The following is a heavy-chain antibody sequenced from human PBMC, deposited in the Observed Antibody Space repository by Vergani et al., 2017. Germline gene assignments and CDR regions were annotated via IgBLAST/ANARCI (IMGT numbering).Heavy chain of an antibody. V-gene: IGHV3-9*02. CDR2: ISWNSNSI. J-gene: IGHJ5*02. Sequence: EVQLEESGGGLVLPGRSLRLSCVASGFTSAGYAMHWVRHAPGPGLEWVSGISWNSNSIGYAESVKGRFTISRDNAKNSLYLQMNSLRAEDTALYYCAKDLGTSSGGGWFDPGGQGTLVTVSS. D-gene: IGHD6-6*01. CDR3: AKDLGTSSGGGWFDP. CDR1: GFTSAGYA.